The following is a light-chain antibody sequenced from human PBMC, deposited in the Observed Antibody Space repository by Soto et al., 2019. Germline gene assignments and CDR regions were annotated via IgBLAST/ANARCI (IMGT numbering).Light chain of an antibody. Sequence: DIQMTQSPSSLSASVGDRVTITCRASQGITNYLACYQRKPGKVPDLLISSASTFQSWAPSRFGGSGCGADFTPAISSLQPEDVATCYCQKYSFSSSWTFGQGAKVEIK. CDR3: QKYSFSSSWT. CDR2: SAS. V-gene: IGKV1-27*01. CDR1: QGITNY. J-gene: IGKJ1*01.